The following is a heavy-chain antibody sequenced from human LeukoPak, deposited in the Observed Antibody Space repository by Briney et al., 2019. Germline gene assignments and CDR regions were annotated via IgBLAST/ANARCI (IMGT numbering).Heavy chain of an antibody. CDR3: ARGHCSGGSCYHIDAFDI. Sequence: PSETLSLTCTVSGGSVSSHYWSWIRQPPGKGLEWIGYIYSRGSTDQNPSLKSRVTISVDTSKNQFSLPLNSVTAADTAVYYCARGHCSGGSCYHIDAFDIWGQGTMVTVSS. D-gene: IGHD2-15*01. CDR1: GGSVSSHY. CDR2: IYSRGST. V-gene: IGHV4-59*08. J-gene: IGHJ3*02.